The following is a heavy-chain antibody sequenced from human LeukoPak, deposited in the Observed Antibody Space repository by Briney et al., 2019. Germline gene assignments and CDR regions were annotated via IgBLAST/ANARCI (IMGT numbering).Heavy chain of an antibody. J-gene: IGHJ5*02. V-gene: IGHV4-39*01. Sequence: SETLSLTCTVSGGSISSSSYYWGWIRQPPGKGLEWIGSIYYSGSTYYNPSLKSRVTTSVDTSKNQFSLKLSSVTAADTAVYYCARQTKSIAARRNWFDPWGQGTLVTVSS. D-gene: IGHD6-6*01. CDR2: IYYSGST. CDR3: ARQTKSIAARRNWFDP. CDR1: GGSISSSSYY.